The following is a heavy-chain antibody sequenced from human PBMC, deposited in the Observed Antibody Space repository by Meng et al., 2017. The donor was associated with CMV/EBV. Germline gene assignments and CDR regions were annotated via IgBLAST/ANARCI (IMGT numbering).Heavy chain of an antibody. CDR2: ISYDGSNK. V-gene: IGHV3-30-3*01. J-gene: IGHJ2*01. D-gene: IGHD6-19*01. CDR3: ARGGQWLARAWYFDL. CDR1: GINFRSYA. Sequence: SGINFRSYAMHWVRQAPGKGLEWVAVISYDGSNKYYADSVKGRFTISRDNSKNTLYLQMNSLRAEDTAVYYCARGGQWLARAWYFDLWGRGTLVTVSS.